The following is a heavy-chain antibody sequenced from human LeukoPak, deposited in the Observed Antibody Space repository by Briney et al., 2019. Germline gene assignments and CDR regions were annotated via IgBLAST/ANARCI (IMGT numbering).Heavy chain of an antibody. V-gene: IGHV4-59*12. CDR2: IYYSGST. CDR1: GGSISSYY. J-gene: IGHJ4*02. Sequence: SETLSLTCTVSGGSISSYYWSWIRQPPGKGLEWIGYIYYSGSTNYNPSLKSRVTISVDTSKNQFSLKLSSVTAADTAVYYCARALPPENDFWSGYYGHYFDYWGQGTLVTVSS. D-gene: IGHD3-3*01. CDR3: ARALPPENDFWSGYYGHYFDY.